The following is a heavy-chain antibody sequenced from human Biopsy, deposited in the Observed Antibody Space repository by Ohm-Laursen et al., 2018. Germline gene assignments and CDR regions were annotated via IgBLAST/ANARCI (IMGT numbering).Heavy chain of an antibody. D-gene: IGHD3-10*01. V-gene: IGHV1-18*01. CDR3: SRDRHHAAGSYAGMDV. Sequence: ASVKVSCKASGYMFYSYGVSWVRLAPGQGPEWMGWISGYNGNTNYPQSLQGRVTLTTDASSSTAYMELRGLRSDDTAVYYCSRDRHHAAGSYAGMDVWGQGTTVTVSS. CDR2: ISGYNGNT. CDR1: GYMFYSYG. J-gene: IGHJ6*02.